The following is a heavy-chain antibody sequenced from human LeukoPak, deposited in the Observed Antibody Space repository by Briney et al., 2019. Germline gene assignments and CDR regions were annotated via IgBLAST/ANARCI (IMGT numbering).Heavy chain of an antibody. Sequence: GGSLRLSCAASGFTFSSYGMHWVRQAPGKGLEMVAVISYDGSNKYYADSVKGRFTISRDNAKNSLYLQMNSLRAEDTAVYYCAELGITMIGGVWGKGTTVTISS. J-gene: IGHJ6*04. CDR3: AELGITMIGGV. V-gene: IGHV3-30*18. CDR2: ISYDGSNK. D-gene: IGHD3-10*02. CDR1: GFTFSSYG.